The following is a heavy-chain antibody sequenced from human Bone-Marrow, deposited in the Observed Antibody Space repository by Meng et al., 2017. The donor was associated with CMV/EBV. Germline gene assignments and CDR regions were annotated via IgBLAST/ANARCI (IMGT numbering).Heavy chain of an antibody. CDR1: GFTFSSYG. D-gene: IGHD3-3*01. CDR2: IRYDGSNK. J-gene: IGHJ4*02. V-gene: IGHV3-30*02. Sequence: GESLKIFCAASGFTFSSYGMHWVRQAPGKGLEWVAFIRYDGSNKYYADSVKGRFTISRDNSKNTLYLQMNSLRAEDTAVYYCEKDDITYDFWSGALPDYWGQGTLVTVSS. CDR3: EKDDITYDFWSGALPDY.